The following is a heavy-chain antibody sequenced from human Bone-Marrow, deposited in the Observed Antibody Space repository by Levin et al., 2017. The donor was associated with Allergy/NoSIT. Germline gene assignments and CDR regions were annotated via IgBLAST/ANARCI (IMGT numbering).Heavy chain of an antibody. CDR2: IKQDGSEK. CDR1: GFTFSSYW. Sequence: PGESLKISCAASGFTFSSYWMSWVRQAPGKGLEWVANIKQDGSEKYYVDSVKGRFTISRDNAKNSLYLQMNSLRAEDTAVYYCASHIVGASYFDYWGQGTLVTVSS. V-gene: IGHV3-7*01. D-gene: IGHD1-26*01. CDR3: ASHIVGASYFDY. J-gene: IGHJ4*02.